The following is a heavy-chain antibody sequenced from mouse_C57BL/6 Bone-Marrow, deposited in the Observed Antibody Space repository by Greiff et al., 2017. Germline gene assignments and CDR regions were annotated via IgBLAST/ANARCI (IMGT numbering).Heavy chain of an antibody. CDR3: GSSWDY. CDR2: ISSGGSYT. V-gene: IGHV5-6*01. Sequence: EVKLQESGGDLVKPGGSLKLSCAASGFTFSSYGMSWVRQTPDKRLEWVATISSGGSYTYYPDSVKGRFTISKDNAKNTLYLQMSSLKSEDTAMYYCGSSWDYWGQGTTVTVSS. CDR1: GFTFSSYG. J-gene: IGHJ4*01.